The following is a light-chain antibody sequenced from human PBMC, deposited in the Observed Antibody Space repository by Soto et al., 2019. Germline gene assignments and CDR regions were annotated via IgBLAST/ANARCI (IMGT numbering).Light chain of an antibody. CDR3: SSYTSSRTLV. Sequence: QSVLTQPASVSGSPGQSITISCTGTSSDVGGYNYVSRYQQHPGKAPKLMIYEVSNRPSGVSNRFSGSKSGNTASLTISGLQAEDEADYYCSSYTSSRTLVFGGGTKLTVL. CDR1: SSDVGGYNY. CDR2: EVS. V-gene: IGLV2-14*01. J-gene: IGLJ2*01.